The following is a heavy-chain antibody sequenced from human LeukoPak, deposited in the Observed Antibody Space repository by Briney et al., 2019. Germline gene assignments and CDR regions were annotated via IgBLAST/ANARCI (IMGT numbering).Heavy chain of an antibody. Sequence: SETLSLTCAVYGGSFSGYYWSWIRQPPGKGLEWIGEINHSGSTNYNPSLKRRVTISVDTSKNQFSLKLSSVTAADTAVYYCARGFLRYSYGLNWYFDLWGRGTLVTVSS. V-gene: IGHV4-34*01. D-gene: IGHD5-18*01. CDR2: INHSGST. J-gene: IGHJ2*01. CDR1: GGSFSGYY. CDR3: ARGFLRYSYGLNWYFDL.